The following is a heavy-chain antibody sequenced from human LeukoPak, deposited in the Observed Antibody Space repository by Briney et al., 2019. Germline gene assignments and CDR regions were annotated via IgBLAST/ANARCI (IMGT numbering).Heavy chain of an antibody. J-gene: IGHJ6*03. D-gene: IGHD1-26*01. CDR3: AKSGSYYYYYYMDV. V-gene: IGHV1-18*01. CDR1: GYTFTSSG. CDR2: ISAYNGNT. Sequence: GASVKVSCKASGYTFTSSGISWVRQAPGQGLEWMGWISAYNGNTNYAQKLQGRVAMTTDTSTSTAYMELRSLRSDDTAVYYCAKSGSYYYYYYMDVWGKGTTVTISS.